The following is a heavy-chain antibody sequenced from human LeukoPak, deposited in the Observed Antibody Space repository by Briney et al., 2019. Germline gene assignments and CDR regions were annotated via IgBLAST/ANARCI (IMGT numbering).Heavy chain of an antibody. V-gene: IGHV4-39*01. CDR3: ARTPGDGYNYGDWFDP. CDR1: GGSVSSSGYY. Sequence: SSETLSLTCTVSGGSVSSSGYYWGWIRQPPGKGLEWIGSIYYSGSTYYNPSLKSRVTISVDTSKNQFSLKLSSVTAADTAVYYCARTPGDGYNYGDWFDPWGQGTLVTVSS. J-gene: IGHJ5*02. D-gene: IGHD5-24*01. CDR2: IYYSGST.